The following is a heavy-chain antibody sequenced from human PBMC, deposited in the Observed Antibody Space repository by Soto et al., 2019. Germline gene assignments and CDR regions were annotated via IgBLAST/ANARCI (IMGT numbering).Heavy chain of an antibody. Sequence: GASVEVSCTSCGYIVWNYGIAGVRQAPGKGREWMGWLSDYNGKTHCAQKFQDRVTMTTDTPTTTAFMELSSQRSDDTAVYYCARIADCSITTCSFPLMFHMRGYYYYYGMDVSGPGTPVTGPS. J-gene: IGHJ6*02. CDR3: ARIADCSITTCSFPLMFHMRGYYYYYGMDV. CDR1: GYIVWNYG. D-gene: IGHD2-2*01. CDR2: LSDYNGKT. V-gene: IGHV1-18*01.